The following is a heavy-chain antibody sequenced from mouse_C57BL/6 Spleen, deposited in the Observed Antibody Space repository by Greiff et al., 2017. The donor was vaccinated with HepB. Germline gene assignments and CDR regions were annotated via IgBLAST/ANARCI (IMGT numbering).Heavy chain of an antibody. CDR1: GYTFTSYW. CDR2: IHPNSGST. Sequence: VQLQQPGAELVRPGSSVKLSCKASGYTFTSYWMHWVKQRPIQGLEWIGMIHPNSGSTNYNEKFKSKATLTVDKSSSTAYMQLSSLTSEDSAVYYCAREGVSFAYWGQGTLVTVSA. V-gene: IGHV1-64*01. J-gene: IGHJ3*01. CDR3: AREGVSFAY.